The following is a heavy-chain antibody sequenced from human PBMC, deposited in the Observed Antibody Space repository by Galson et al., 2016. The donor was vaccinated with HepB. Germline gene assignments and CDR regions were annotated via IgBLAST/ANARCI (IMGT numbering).Heavy chain of an antibody. Sequence: SLRLSCAASGFTFSSYGMHWVRQAPGKGLEWVAVISYDGSNKYYADSVKGRFTISRGNSKNTLYLQMNSLRAEDTAVYYCAKDYDILTGSLVDPWGQGTLVTVSS. CDR1: GFTFSSYG. CDR2: ISYDGSNK. CDR3: AKDYDILTGSLVDP. D-gene: IGHD3-9*01. V-gene: IGHV3-30*18. J-gene: IGHJ5*02.